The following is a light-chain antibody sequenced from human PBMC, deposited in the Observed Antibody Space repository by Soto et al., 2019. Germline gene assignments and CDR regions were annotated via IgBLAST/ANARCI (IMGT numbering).Light chain of an antibody. CDR2: GAS. CDR3: QQYGTSFWT. Sequence: EIVLTQSPGTLSLSPGERATLSCRTSQSISSSYLAWYRQRPGQALRLLIYGASTRATGIPDRFSGSGSGTDFTLIISRLEPEDFAVYYCQQYGTSFWTFGQGTKVDIK. CDR1: QSISSSY. V-gene: IGKV3-20*01. J-gene: IGKJ1*01.